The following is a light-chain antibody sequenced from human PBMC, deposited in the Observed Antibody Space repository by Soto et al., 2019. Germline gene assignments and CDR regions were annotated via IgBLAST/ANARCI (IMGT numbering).Light chain of an antibody. CDR1: SXDVGGYNY. J-gene: IGLJ1*01. V-gene: IGLV2-14*01. CDR2: EVS. CDR3: SSYTSSSIDYV. Sequence: QSXLTQPXXVSGXXXXXXXXXXXGTSXDVGGYNYVSWYQQHPGKAPKLMIYEVSNRPSGVSNRFSGSKSGNTASLTISGLQAEDEADYYCSSYTSSSIDYVFGTGTKVTVL.